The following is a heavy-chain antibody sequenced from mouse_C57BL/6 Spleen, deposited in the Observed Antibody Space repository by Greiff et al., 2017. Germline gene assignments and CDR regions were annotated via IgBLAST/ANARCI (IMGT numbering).Heavy chain of an antibody. J-gene: IGHJ4*01. V-gene: IGHV2-3*01. CDR1: GFSLPSYG. D-gene: IGHD2-5*01. Sequence: VQLQESGPGLVAPSQSLSITCTVSGFSLPSYGVSWVRQPPGKGLELLGVIWGDGSTNNHSALLSKLSISKDNSKSQVFLKLNSLPTDYTASYYVAKPVLDYSNYFYAMDYWGQGTSVTVSS. CDR3: AKPVLDYSNYFYAMDY. CDR2: IWGDGST.